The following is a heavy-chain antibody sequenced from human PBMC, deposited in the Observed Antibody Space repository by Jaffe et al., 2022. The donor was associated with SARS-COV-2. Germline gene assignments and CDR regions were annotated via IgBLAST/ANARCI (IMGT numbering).Heavy chain of an antibody. Sequence: EVQLLESGGGLVQPGGSLRLSCAASGFTFSSYAMSWVRQAPGKGLEWVSAISGSGGSTYYADSVKGRFTISRDNSKNTLYLQMNSLRAEDTAVYYCAKLVNPPFCSGGSCYSRDYYYYGMDVWGQGTTVTVSS. D-gene: IGHD2-15*01. CDR1: GFTFSSYA. V-gene: IGHV3-23*01. J-gene: IGHJ6*02. CDR2: ISGSGGST. CDR3: AKLVNPPFCSGGSCYSRDYYYYGMDV.